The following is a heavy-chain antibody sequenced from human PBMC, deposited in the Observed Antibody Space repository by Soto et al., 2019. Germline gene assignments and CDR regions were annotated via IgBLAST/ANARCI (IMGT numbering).Heavy chain of an antibody. J-gene: IGHJ4*02. CDR1: GASISASD. CDR2: IYSSGKT. Sequence: PSETLSLTCTVSGASISASDWSWIRQPPGQGLEWVASIYSSGKTDYNPSLESRVTISVATSKNQFSLNLRSVTAADTAVYYCARDLGGSSGHFDSWGEGTLVTVSS. V-gene: IGHV4-59*01. CDR3: ARDLGGSSGHFDS. D-gene: IGHD6-19*01.